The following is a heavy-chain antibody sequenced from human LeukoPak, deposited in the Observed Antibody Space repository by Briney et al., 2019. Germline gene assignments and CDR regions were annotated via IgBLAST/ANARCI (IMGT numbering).Heavy chain of an antibody. Sequence: SETLSLTCTVSGGSISSYYWSWIRQPPGKGLEWIGYIYYSGSTNYNPSLKSRVTISVDTSKNQFSLKLSSVTAADTAVYYCASSGYGEVSHWGQGTLVTVSS. CDR2: IYYSGST. CDR3: ASSGYGEVSH. V-gene: IGHV4-59*12. D-gene: IGHD4-17*01. J-gene: IGHJ4*02. CDR1: GGSISSYY.